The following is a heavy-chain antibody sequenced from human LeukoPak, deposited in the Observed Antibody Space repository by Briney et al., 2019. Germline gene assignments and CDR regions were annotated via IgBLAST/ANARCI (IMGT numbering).Heavy chain of an antibody. CDR1: GGSISSYY. CDR2: IYYSGST. Sequence: PSETLSLTCTVSGGSISSYYWSWIRQPPGKGLEWIGYIYYSGSTNYNPSLKSRVTISVDTSKNQFSLKLSSVTAADTAVYYCARVGSVARPLPIDPWGQGTLVTVSS. V-gene: IGHV4-59*01. CDR3: ARVGSVARPLPIDP. D-gene: IGHD6-19*01. J-gene: IGHJ5*02.